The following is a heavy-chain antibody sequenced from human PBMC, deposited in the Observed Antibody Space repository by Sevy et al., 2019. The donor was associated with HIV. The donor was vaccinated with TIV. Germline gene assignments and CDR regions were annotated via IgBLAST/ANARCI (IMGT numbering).Heavy chain of an antibody. Sequence: GGSLRLSCAASGFTFSSFFMSWVRQAPGKGLEWVANIKQDGSEKYYVDSVKGRFTITRDNARNSVYLQMNSLRAEDTGVYYYARDLTAPYYYYGMDVWGQGTMVTVSS. CDR3: ARDLTAPYYYYGMDV. J-gene: IGHJ6*02. V-gene: IGHV3-7*01. D-gene: IGHD1-20*01. CDR2: IKQDGSEK. CDR1: GFTFSSFF.